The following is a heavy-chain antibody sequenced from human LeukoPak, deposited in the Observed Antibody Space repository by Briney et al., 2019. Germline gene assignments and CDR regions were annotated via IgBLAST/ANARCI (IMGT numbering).Heavy chain of an antibody. CDR2: ISAYNGNT. Sequence: ASVKVSCKAPGYTFTSYGISWVRQAPGQGLEWMGWISAYNGNTNYAQKLQGRVTMTTDTSTSTAYMELRSLRSDDTAVYYCARDFGRAARTTDAFDIWGQGTMVTVSS. CDR1: GYTFTSYG. CDR3: ARDFGRAARTTDAFDI. J-gene: IGHJ3*02. D-gene: IGHD6-6*01. V-gene: IGHV1-18*01.